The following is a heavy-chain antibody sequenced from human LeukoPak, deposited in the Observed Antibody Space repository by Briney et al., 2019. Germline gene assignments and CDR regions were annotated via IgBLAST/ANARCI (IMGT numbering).Heavy chain of an antibody. V-gene: IGHV3-23*01. CDR2: STGSVE. Sequence: PGGSLRLSCTASGFTLSAFAMSWVRQAPGKGLEWVYGSTGSVEYYASSVKGRFTISRDDSKNTLYLQMNSLGAEDTATYYCARGSDLASYNELEYWGQGTLVTVSS. CDR3: ARGSDLASYNELEY. CDR1: GFTLSAFA. D-gene: IGHD2-21*01. J-gene: IGHJ4*02.